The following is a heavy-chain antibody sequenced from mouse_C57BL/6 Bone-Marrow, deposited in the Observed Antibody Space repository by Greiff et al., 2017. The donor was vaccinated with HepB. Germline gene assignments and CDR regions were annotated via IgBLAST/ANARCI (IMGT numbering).Heavy chain of an antibody. Sequence: EVHLVESGGGLVKPGGSLKLSCAASGFTFSDYGMHWVRQAPEKGLEWVAYISSVSSTIYYADTVKGRFTISRDNAKNTLFLQMTSLRSEDTAMYYCASPVTVVWGQGTLVTVSA. J-gene: IGHJ3*01. D-gene: IGHD1-1*01. CDR2: ISSVSSTI. CDR3: ASPVTVV. V-gene: IGHV5-17*01. CDR1: GFTFSDYG.